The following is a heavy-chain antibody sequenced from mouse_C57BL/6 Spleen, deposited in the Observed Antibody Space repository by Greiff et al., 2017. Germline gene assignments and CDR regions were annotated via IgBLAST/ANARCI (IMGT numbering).Heavy chain of an antibody. CDR3: TRFDYDAMDY. V-gene: IGHV1-15*01. J-gene: IGHJ4*01. Sequence: QVQLQQSGAELVRPGASVTLSCKASGYTFTDYVMHWVKQTPVHGLEWIGAIDPETGGTAYNQKFKGKAILTADKSSSTAYMELRSLTSEDSAVYYCTRFDYDAMDYWGQGTSVTVSS. CDR2: IDPETGGT. CDR1: GYTFTDYV.